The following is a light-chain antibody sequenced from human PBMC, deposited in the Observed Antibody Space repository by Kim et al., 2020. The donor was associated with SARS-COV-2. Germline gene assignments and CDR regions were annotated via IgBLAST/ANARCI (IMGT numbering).Light chain of an antibody. J-gene: IGKJ4*01. CDR2: ATS. V-gene: IGKV1-39*01. Sequence: DIQMTQSPSSLSASVGDRVTITCRTSQTISIYLNWYQQKPGKAPKLLIYATSSLQSGVPSRFSGSGSGTDFTLTISSLQPEDFASYYCQQTYSNPVTFGGGTKVDIK. CDR3: QQTYSNPVT. CDR1: QTISIY.